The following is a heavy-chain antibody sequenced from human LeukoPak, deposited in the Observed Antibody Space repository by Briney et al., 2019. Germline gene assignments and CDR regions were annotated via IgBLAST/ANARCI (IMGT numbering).Heavy chain of an antibody. V-gene: IGHV3-48*01. J-gene: IGHJ5*02. D-gene: IGHD2-2*01. Sequence: GGSLRLSCAASGFTFSSYSMLWVRQAPGKGLEWVSYISSSSSTIYYADSVKGRFTISRDNAKNSLYLQMNGLRAEDTAVYYCARGSVPAALGSYNWFDPWGQGTLVTVSS. CDR1: GFTFSSYS. CDR3: ARGSVPAALGSYNWFDP. CDR2: ISSSSSTI.